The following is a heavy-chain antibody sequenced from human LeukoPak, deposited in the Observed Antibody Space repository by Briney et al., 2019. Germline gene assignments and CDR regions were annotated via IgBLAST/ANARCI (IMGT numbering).Heavy chain of an antibody. CDR3: ARDRTLDI. CDR1: GFTFSSSW. D-gene: IGHD3/OR15-3a*01. Sequence: GGSLRLSCAASGFTFSSSWMSWVRQAPGKGLEWVANINQDGSEKYYVDSVKGRFTISRDNAKNSLYLQMNSLRAEDTAVYYCARDRTLDIWGQGTMVTVSS. V-gene: IGHV3-7*01. J-gene: IGHJ3*02. CDR2: INQDGSEK.